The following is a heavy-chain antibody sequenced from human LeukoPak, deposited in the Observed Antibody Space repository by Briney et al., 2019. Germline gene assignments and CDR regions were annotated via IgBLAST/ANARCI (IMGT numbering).Heavy chain of an antibody. J-gene: IGHJ6*02. CDR1: GYTFTSYG. CDR2: ISAYNGNT. D-gene: IGHD2-15*01. Sequence: ASVKVSFKASGYTFTSYGISWVRQAPGQGLEWMGWISAYNGNTNYAQKLQGRVTMTTDTSTSTAYMELRSLRSDDTAVYYCARQEGIDIVVVVAATPYYYYGMDVWGQGTTVTVSS. V-gene: IGHV1-18*01. CDR3: ARQEGIDIVVVVAATPYYYYGMDV.